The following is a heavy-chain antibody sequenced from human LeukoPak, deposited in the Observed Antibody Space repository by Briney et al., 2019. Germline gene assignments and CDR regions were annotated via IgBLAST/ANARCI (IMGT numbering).Heavy chain of an antibody. CDR1: GYTFASYW. D-gene: IGHD2-21*01. CDR2: IYPGDSDT. CDR3: TKQESGRDFDY. V-gene: IGHV5-51*01. J-gene: IGHJ4*02. Sequence: GQSLKISCKGSGYTFASYWIGWVRQVPGKGLEWMGIIYPGDSDTKYSPSFQGQVTISADKSINTAYLQWSSLKASDTAMYYCTKQESGRDFDYWGQGTLVTVSS.